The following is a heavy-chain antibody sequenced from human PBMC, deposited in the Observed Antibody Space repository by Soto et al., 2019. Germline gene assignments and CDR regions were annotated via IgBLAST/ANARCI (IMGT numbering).Heavy chain of an antibody. CDR2: MNPNSVNT. CDR1: GYTFTSYD. D-gene: IGHD3-10*01. Sequence: QVQLVQSGAEVKKPGASVKVSCKASGYTFTSYDINWVRQASGQGLEWVGWMNPNSVNTGYAQTFQGRVTMTRSPSISTADMELSSLTSEDTAVYYCARGINYYESGDGAFDIWSQGTMVTVSS. CDR3: ARGINYYESGDGAFDI. V-gene: IGHV1-8*01. J-gene: IGHJ3*02.